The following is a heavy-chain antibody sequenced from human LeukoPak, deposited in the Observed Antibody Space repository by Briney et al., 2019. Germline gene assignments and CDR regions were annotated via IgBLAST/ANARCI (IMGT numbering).Heavy chain of an antibody. CDR2: ISYDGSNK. V-gene: IGHV3-30*04. J-gene: IGHJ4*02. D-gene: IGHD3-22*01. CDR1: GFTFSTYA. CDR3: ARRSYDSSEIDY. Sequence: GGSLRLSCAASGFTFSTYAMHWVRQAPGKGLEWVAVISYDGSNKYYADSVKGRFTISRDNSKNTLYLQMNSLRAEDTAVYYCARRSYDSSEIDYWGQGTLVTVSS.